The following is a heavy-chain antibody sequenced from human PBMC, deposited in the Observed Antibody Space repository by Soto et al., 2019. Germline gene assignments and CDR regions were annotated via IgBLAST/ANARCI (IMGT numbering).Heavy chain of an antibody. V-gene: IGHV3-30*18. Sequence: QVQLVESGGGVVQPGRSLRLSCAASGFTFSSYGMHWVRQAPGKGLEWVAVISYDGTNKYYADCVKGRFTISRDNSKNTLYLQMNSLRAEDTAVYYCAQDLLRPGRAYGMDVWGQGTTVTVSS. CDR3: AQDLLRPGRAYGMDV. J-gene: IGHJ6*02. CDR1: GFTFSSYG. CDR2: ISYDGTNK.